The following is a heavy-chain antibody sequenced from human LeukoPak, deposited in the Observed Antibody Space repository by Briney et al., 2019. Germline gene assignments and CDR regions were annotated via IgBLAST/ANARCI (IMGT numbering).Heavy chain of an antibody. CDR1: GFTFKSYA. V-gene: IGHV3-23*01. CDR2: ISGSGGTT. D-gene: IGHD6-25*01. CDR3: AKTSRGRWVDWGMDV. J-gene: IGHJ6*02. Sequence: SGGSLRLSCAASGFTFKSYAMNWVRQAPGKGLEWVSVISGSGGTTSYADSVKGRFTMSRDKSKNTLYLQMNSLTTEDTAVYYCAKTSRGRWVDWGMDVWGQGTTVTVSS.